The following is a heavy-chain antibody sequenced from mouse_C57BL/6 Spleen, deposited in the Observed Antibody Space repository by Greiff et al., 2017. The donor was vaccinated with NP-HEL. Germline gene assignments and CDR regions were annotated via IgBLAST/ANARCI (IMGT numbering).Heavy chain of an antibody. D-gene: IGHD1-1*01. CDR1: GYTFTSYW. CDR3: ARHYYGSSPFAY. J-gene: IGHJ3*01. V-gene: IGHV1-69*01. Sequence: QVHVKQPGAELVMPGASVKLSCKASGYTFTSYWMHWVKQRPGQGLEWIGEIDPSDSYTNYNQKFKGKSTLTVDKSSSTAYMQLSSLTSEDSAVYYCARHYYGSSPFAYWGQGTLVTVSA. CDR2: IDPSDSYT.